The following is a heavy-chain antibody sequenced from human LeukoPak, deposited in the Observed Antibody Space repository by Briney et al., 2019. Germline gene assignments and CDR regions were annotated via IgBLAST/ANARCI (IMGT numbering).Heavy chain of an antibody. CDR1: GGSISSSSYY. J-gene: IGHJ6*03. CDR3: ARDNRQHPMDV. CDR2: IYYSGST. Sequence: ASETLSLTCTVSGGSISSSSYYWGWIRQPPGKGLEWIGSIYYSGSTYYNPSLKSRVTISVDTSKNQFSLKLSSVTAADTAVYYCARDNRQHPMDVWGKGTTVTVSS. D-gene: IGHD6-13*01. V-gene: IGHV4-39*07.